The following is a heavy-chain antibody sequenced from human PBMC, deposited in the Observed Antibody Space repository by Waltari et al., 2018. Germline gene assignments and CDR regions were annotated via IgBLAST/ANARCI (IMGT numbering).Heavy chain of an antibody. J-gene: IGHJ4*02. CDR1: GWSFSGYY. CDR2: INHSGST. Sequence: QVQLQQWGAGLLKPSETLSLTCAVYGWSFSGYYWSWIRQPPGKGLEWIGEINHSGSTNYNPSLKSRVTISVDTSKNQFSLKLSSVTAADTAVYYCARGKPLYSYGYGPRDYWGQGTLVTVSS. D-gene: IGHD5-18*01. CDR3: ARGKPLYSYGYGPRDY. V-gene: IGHV4-34*01.